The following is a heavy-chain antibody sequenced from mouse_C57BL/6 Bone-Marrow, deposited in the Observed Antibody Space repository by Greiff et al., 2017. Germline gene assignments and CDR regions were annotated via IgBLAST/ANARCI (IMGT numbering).Heavy chain of an antibody. Sequence: QVQLKESRAELVRPGTSVKMSCKASGYTFTNYWIGWAKQRPGHGLEWIGDIYPGGGYTNYNEKFKGKATLTADKSSSTAYMQFSSLTSEDSAIYYCARYDSYWYFDVWGTGTTVTVSS. CDR2: IYPGGGYT. CDR3: ARYDSYWYFDV. J-gene: IGHJ1*03. V-gene: IGHV1-63*01. CDR1: GYTFTNYW. D-gene: IGHD2-4*01.